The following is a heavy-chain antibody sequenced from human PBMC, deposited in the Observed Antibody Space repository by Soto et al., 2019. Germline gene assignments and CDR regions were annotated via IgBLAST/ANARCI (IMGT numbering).Heavy chain of an antibody. D-gene: IGHD6-19*01. J-gene: IGHJ4*02. CDR3: ARLAIVAGSSDY. V-gene: IGHV5-10-1*01. CDR1: GYIFSNYR. CDR2: IDPSDSYS. Sequence: GESLKISCKGSGYIFSNYRINWVRQMPGKGLEWMGRIDPSDSYSNYSPSFQGHVTISVDKSINTAYLQWSTLKASDTAMYYCARLAIVAGSSDYWGQGTLVTVSS.